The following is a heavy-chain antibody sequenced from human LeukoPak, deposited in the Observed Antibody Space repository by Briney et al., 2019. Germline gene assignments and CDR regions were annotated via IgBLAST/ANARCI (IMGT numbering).Heavy chain of an antibody. CDR2: IDHSGST. J-gene: IGHJ6*03. D-gene: IGHD6-6*01. CDR1: GGSFSGYY. Sequence: SETLSLTCAVYGGSFSGYYWSWIRQPPGKGLEWIGEIDHSGSTNYNPSLKSRVTISVDTSKNQFSLKLSSVTAADTAVYYCARGRGAARPRPNLYYYYYYMDVWGKGTTVTVSS. V-gene: IGHV4-34*01. CDR3: ARGRGAARPRPNLYYYYYYMDV.